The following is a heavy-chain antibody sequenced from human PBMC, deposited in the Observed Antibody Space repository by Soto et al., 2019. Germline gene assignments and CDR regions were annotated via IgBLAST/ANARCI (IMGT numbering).Heavy chain of an antibody. Sequence: GASVKVSCKASGGTFSSYAMHWVRQAPGQRLEWMGWINAGNGNTKYSQKFQGRVTITRDTSASTAYMELSSLRSEDTAVYYCARVLPYDILTGAWFDPWGQGTLVTVS. CDR1: GGTFSSYA. CDR2: INAGNGNT. D-gene: IGHD3-9*01. J-gene: IGHJ5*02. V-gene: IGHV1-3*01. CDR3: ARVLPYDILTGAWFDP.